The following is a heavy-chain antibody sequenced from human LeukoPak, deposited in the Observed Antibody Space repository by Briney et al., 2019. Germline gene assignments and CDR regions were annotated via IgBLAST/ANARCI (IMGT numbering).Heavy chain of an antibody. J-gene: IGHJ4*02. CDR3: AKDRTDYDFWSGYYTFDY. V-gene: IGHV3-33*06. D-gene: IGHD3-3*01. CDR2: IWYDGSNK. CDR1: GFTFSSYG. Sequence: GGSLRLSCAASGFTFSSYGMHWVRQAPGKELEWVAVIWYDGSNKYYADSVKGRFTISRDNSKNTLYLQMNSLRAEDTAVYYCAKDRTDYDFWSGYYTFDYWGQGTLVTVSS.